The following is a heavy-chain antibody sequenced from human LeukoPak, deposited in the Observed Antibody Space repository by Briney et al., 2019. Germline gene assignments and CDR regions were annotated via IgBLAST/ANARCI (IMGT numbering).Heavy chain of an antibody. CDR3: AKDQWELLGAFDI. J-gene: IGHJ3*02. CDR2: VSAHGLDK. V-gene: IGHV3-30*04. Sequence: GTSLRLSCAASGFAFSSYAMHWVRQAPGKGLEWLAVVSAHGLDKFYADSVRGRFSISKDTSQNTLFLQMNSLGSDDTGVYYCAKDQWELLGAFDIWGQGTMVTVSS. D-gene: IGHD1-26*01. CDR1: GFAFSSYA.